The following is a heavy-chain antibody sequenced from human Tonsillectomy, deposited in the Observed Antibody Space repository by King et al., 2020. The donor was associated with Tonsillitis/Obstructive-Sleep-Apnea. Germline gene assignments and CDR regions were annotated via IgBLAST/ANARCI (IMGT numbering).Heavy chain of an antibody. Sequence: VQLQESGPGLVKPSETLSLTCTVSGGSISSYYWSWIRQPPGKGLAWIGYIYYSGSTNYNPSLKSRVTISVDTSKNQFSLKLSSVTAANTAVNYCARHNYSNFVWFDPWGQGTLVTVSS. CDR2: IYYSGST. D-gene: IGHD4-11*01. V-gene: IGHV4-59*08. CDR3: ARHNYSNFVWFDP. CDR1: GGSISSYY. J-gene: IGHJ5*02.